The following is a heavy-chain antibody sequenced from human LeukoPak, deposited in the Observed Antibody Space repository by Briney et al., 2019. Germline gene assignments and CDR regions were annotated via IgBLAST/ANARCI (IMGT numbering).Heavy chain of an antibody. Sequence: GGSLRLSCAASGFTFSSYAMSWVRQAPGKGLEWVSGINYNGGSTFYGDSVKGRFTISRDSSRNTLYLQMNSLRAEDTAVYYCAKDYPFNPYYDSVFFDCWGQGTLVTVSS. J-gene: IGHJ4*02. V-gene: IGHV3-23*01. CDR1: GFTFSSYA. CDR3: AKDYPFNPYYDSVFFDC. D-gene: IGHD3-22*01. CDR2: INYNGGST.